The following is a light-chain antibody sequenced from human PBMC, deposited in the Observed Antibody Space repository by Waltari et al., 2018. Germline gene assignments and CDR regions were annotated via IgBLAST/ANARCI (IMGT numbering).Light chain of an antibody. V-gene: IGLV2-11*01. CDR1: SSDVGGYNY. CDR2: DVS. Sequence: QSALTQPRSVSGSPGQSVTISCTGTSSDVGGYNYVSCYQQHPGKAPKLMMYDVSKRPSGVPDRFSGSKSGNPASLTISGLQAEDEADYYCCSYAGSVVFGGGTKLTVL. CDR3: CSYAGSVV. J-gene: IGLJ2*01.